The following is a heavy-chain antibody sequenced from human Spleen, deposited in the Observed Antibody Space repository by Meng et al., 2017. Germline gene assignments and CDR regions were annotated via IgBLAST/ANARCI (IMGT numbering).Heavy chain of an antibody. CDR1: VGAFSGLY. V-gene: IGHV4-34*01. CDR3: ARGPRRGYCSGGSCYFDY. CDR2: INHSGGT. D-gene: IGHD2-15*01. J-gene: IGHJ4*02. Sequence: QALQCCSGPVMPASTSSLLCVVYVGAFSGLYWSWIRQPPGKGLEWIGEINHSGGTNYNPSFKSRVTISVDTSKNQFSLKLSSVTAADTAVYYCARGPRRGYCSGGSCYFDYWGQGTLVTVSS.